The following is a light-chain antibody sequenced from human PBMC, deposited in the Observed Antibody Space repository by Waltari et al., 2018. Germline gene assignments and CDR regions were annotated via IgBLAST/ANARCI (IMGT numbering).Light chain of an antibody. J-gene: IGLJ2*01. CDR3: CSYAGSSDVV. Sequence: QSALTQPASVSGSPGQSITISCTGTSSDVGSYNLASWYQQHPGKAPKLMIYEVSKRPSGVSNRFSGSKSGNTASLTISGLQAEDEADYYCCSYAGSSDVVFGGGTKLTVL. CDR1: SSDVGSYNL. CDR2: EVS. V-gene: IGLV2-23*02.